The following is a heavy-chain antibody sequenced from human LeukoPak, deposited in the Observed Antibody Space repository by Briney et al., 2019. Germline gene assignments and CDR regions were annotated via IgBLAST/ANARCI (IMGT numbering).Heavy chain of an antibody. J-gene: IGHJ4*02. Sequence: RPGASVKVSCKASGYDFTTNYIHWVRQAPGQGLEWMGTINPSVSSTTYGQRFRGRVTMTRDTSTATVYMDLGSLTSEDTAIYYCAKGYRTGASCYALDSWGQGTLVTVSS. CDR3: AKGYRTGASCYALDS. V-gene: IGHV1-46*01. CDR1: GYDFTTNY. CDR2: INPSVSST. D-gene: IGHD2-15*01.